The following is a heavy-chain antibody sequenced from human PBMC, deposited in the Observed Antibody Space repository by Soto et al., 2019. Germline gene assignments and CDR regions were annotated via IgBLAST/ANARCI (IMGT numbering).Heavy chain of an antibody. Sequence: QVQLVESGGGVVQPGRSLRLSCAASGFTFSSYAMHWVRQAPGKGLEWVAVISYDGSNKYYADSVKGRFTISRDNSMNTLYLQMNRLRAEDTAVYYCARDRIYSSSWYDYWGQGTLVTVSS. CDR2: ISYDGSNK. V-gene: IGHV3-30-3*01. D-gene: IGHD6-13*01. J-gene: IGHJ4*02. CDR1: GFTFSSYA. CDR3: ARDRIYSSSWYDY.